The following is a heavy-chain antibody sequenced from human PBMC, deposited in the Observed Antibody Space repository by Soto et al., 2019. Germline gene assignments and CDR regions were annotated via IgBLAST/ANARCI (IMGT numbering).Heavy chain of an antibody. CDR3: AREVQVHTPAFVY. V-gene: IGHV1-69*19. CDR1: GGTFNTYA. D-gene: IGHD3-10*01. Sequence: VHLVQSGAEMKKPGSSVKVSCQSSGGTFNTYAMNWVRQAPGQGPEWMGDISPMFGAANYAPKFQGRVTITADESTGTSYMQLSSLTSEDTALYFWAREVQVHTPAFVYWGQGTLVTVSS. CDR2: ISPMFGAA. J-gene: IGHJ4*02.